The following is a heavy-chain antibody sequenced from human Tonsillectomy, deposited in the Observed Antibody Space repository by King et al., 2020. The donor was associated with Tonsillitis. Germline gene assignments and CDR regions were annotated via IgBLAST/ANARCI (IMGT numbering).Heavy chain of an antibody. D-gene: IGHD3-10*01. CDR2: IYSGGSST. V-gene: IGHV3-23*03. Sequence: VQLVESGGGLVQPGGSLRLSCAASGFTFSSYAMSWVRQAPGKGLEWVSVIYSGGSSTYYADSVKGRFTISRDNSKNTLYLQMNNLRAEDTAVYYCAKDVHGSGNYNYWGQGTLVTVSS. J-gene: IGHJ4*02. CDR3: AKDVHGSGNYNY. CDR1: GFTFSSYA.